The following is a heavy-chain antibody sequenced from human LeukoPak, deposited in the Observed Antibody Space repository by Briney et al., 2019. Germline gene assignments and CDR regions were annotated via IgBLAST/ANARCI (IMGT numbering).Heavy chain of an antibody. D-gene: IGHD3-10*01. CDR3: ARVSYYYGSGSYYHYYYGMDV. Sequence: SETLPLTCAVYGGSFSGYYWSWIRQPPGKGLEWIGEINHSGSTNYNPSLKSRVTISVDTSKNQFSLKLSSVTAADTAVYYCARVSYYYGSGSYYHYYYGMDVWGQGTTVTVSS. V-gene: IGHV4-34*01. CDR1: GGSFSGYY. CDR2: INHSGST. J-gene: IGHJ6*02.